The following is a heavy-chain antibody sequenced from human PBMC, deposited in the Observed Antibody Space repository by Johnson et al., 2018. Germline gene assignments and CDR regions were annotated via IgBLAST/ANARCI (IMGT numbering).Heavy chain of an antibody. CDR1: GFTFDDYA. CDR2: ISSSSSYI. V-gene: IGHV3-21*01. J-gene: IGHJ3*02. CDR3: ARGVKLWLEVVAFDI. Sequence: VQLVQSGGGLVQPGRSLRLSCAASGFTFDDYAIHWVRQAPGKGLEWVSSISSSSSYIYYADSVKGRFTISRDNAKNSLYLQMNSLRAEDTAVYYCARGVKLWLEVVAFDIWGQGTMVTVSS. D-gene: IGHD5-18*01.